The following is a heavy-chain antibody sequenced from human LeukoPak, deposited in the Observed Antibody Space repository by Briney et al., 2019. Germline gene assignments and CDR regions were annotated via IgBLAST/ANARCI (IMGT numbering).Heavy chain of an antibody. CDR2: IRSKAYGATT. J-gene: IGHJ4*02. CDR3: TRAPYGGNSLATY. Sequence: PGRSLRLSCTASGFTFGDYAMSWVRQAPGKGLEWVGFIRSKAYGATTEYAASVKDRFTISRDDSKSIAYPQMNSLKTEDTAVYYCTRAPYGGNSLATYWGQGTLVTVSS. V-gene: IGHV3-49*04. CDR1: GFTFGDYA. D-gene: IGHD4-23*01.